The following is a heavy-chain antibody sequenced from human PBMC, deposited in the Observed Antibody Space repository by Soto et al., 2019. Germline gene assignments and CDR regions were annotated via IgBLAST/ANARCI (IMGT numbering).Heavy chain of an antibody. Sequence: SETLSLTCTVSGGSISSSSYYWGWSRQPPGKGLEWIGSIYYSGSTYYNPSLKSRVTISVDTSKNQFSLKLSSVTAADTAVYYCASGERAAAPIGGNWFDPWGQGTLVTVSS. V-gene: IGHV4-39*01. D-gene: IGHD6-13*01. CDR2: IYYSGST. CDR3: ASGERAAAPIGGNWFDP. J-gene: IGHJ5*02. CDR1: GGSISSSSYY.